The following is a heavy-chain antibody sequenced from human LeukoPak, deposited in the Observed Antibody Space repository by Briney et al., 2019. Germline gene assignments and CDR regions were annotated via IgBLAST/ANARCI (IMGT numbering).Heavy chain of an antibody. CDR1: GGSISPYY. CDR2: IYYSGST. CDR3: ARHGYCSGGSCYWDY. Sequence: SETLSLTCIVSGGSISPYYWSWIRHPPGSGLEWIAYIYYSGSTSYNPSLKSRVAISVDTSNNEVSLKLSSVTAADTAVYYCARHGYCSGGSCYWDYWGQGTLVTVSS. V-gene: IGHV4-59*08. J-gene: IGHJ4*02. D-gene: IGHD2-15*01.